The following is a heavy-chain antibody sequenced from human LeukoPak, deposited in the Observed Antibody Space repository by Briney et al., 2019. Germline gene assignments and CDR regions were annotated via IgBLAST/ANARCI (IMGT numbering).Heavy chain of an antibody. CDR3: ARAEYCSGGSCYGGVYYFDY. CDR2: IYYSGST. J-gene: IGHJ4*02. V-gene: IGHV4-59*11. D-gene: IGHD2-15*01. CDR1: GGSISSHY. Sequence: PSETLSLTCTVSGGSISSHYWSWIRQPPGKGLEWIGYIYYSGSTNYNPSPKSRVTISVDTSKNQFSLKLSSVTAADTAVYYCARAEYCSGGSCYGGVYYFDYWGQGTLVTVSS.